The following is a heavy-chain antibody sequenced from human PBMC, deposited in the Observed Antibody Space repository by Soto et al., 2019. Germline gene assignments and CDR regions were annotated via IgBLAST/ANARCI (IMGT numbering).Heavy chain of an antibody. D-gene: IGHD6-13*01. V-gene: IGHV3-64D*08. CDR1: GFTFITYT. CDR3: VKVGGSGTGSYSDMDV. CDR2: ISRDGGST. Sequence: GGSLRLSCSASGFTFITYTLHWVRQAPGRGLEYVSTISRDGGSTYYADSVKGRFTISRDNSKNTLYLQMSSLRPEDTAVYYCVKVGGSGTGSYSDMDVWGQGTTVTVSS. J-gene: IGHJ6*02.